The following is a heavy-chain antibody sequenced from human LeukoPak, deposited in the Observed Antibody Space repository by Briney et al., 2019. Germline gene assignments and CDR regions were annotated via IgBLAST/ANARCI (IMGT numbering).Heavy chain of an antibody. CDR3: ARDSVVVPAAAYYYYMDV. CDR2: ISAYNGNT. J-gene: IGHJ6*03. CDR1: GYTFTSYG. D-gene: IGHD2-2*01. V-gene: IGHV1-18*01. Sequence: ASVKVSCKASGYTFTSYGITWVRQAPGQGLEWMGWISAYNGNTNFAQKLQGRVTMTTDTSTSTAYMELRSLRSDDTAVYYCARDSVVVPAAAYYYYMDVWGKGTTVTVSS.